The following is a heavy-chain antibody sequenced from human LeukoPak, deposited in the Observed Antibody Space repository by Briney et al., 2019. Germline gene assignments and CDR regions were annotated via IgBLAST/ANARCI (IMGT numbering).Heavy chain of an antibody. V-gene: IGHV1-2*02. D-gene: IGHD3-22*01. CDR3: ARTMIVVVPPDY. CDR1: GYTFTGYY. J-gene: IGHJ4*02. Sequence: ASVKVSCKASGYTFTGYYMHWVRQAPGQGLEWMGWINPNSGGTNYAQKFQGGVTMTRDTSISTAYMELSRLRSDDTAVYYCARTMIVVVPPDYWGQGTLVTVSS. CDR2: INPNSGGT.